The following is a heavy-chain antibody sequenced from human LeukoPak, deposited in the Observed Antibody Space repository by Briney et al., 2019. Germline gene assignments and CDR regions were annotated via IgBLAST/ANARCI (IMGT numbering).Heavy chain of an antibody. CDR3: ARAPTFWGGSFYRLDSFDI. D-gene: IGHD1-26*01. CDR1: GGSISSYY. V-gene: IGHV4-59*01. J-gene: IGHJ3*02. CDR2: IYYSGST. Sequence: PSETLSLTCTVFGGSISSYYWSWVRQPPGKGLEWIGYIYYSGSTNYNPSLKSRVTISVDTSKKQFSLKLSSVTAADTAVYYCARAPTFWGGSFYRLDSFDIWGQGTMVTVSS.